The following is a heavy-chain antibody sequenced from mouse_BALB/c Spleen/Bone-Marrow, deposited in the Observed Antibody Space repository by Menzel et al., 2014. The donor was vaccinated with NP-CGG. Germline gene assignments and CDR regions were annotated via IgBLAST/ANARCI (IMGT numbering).Heavy chain of an antibody. CDR1: GYTFTSYW. V-gene: IGHV1-5*01. CDR2: IYPGNSDT. D-gene: IGHD2-4*01. Sequence: VQLQQSGTVLARPGASVKMSCKASGYTFTSYWMHWVKQRPGQGLEWIGTIYPGNSDTSYNQKFKGKAKLTAVTSTSTAYMELSSLTNEDSALYYCTRVITTGSAWFAYWGQGTLVTVS. J-gene: IGHJ3*01. CDR3: TRVITTGSAWFAY.